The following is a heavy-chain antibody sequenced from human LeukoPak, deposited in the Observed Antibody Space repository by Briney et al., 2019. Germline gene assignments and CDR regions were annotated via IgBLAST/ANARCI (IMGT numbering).Heavy chain of an antibody. D-gene: IGHD3/OR15-3a*01. CDR3: ARNDLAANGYFDY. V-gene: IGHV3-21*01. CDR2: ISSSSYI. CDR1: GFTFSSYS. Sequence: GGSLRLSCAASGFTFSSYSMNWVRQAPGKGLEWVSSISSSSYIYYADSVKGRFTISRDNAKNSLYLQMNSLRAEDTAVYYCARNDLAANGYFDYWGQGTLVTVSS. J-gene: IGHJ4*02.